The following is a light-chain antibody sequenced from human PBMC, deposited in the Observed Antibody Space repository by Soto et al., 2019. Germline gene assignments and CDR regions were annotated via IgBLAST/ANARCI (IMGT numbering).Light chain of an antibody. V-gene: IGKV1-5*01. J-gene: IGKJ1*01. Sequence: SVGDTVPITCRASESIDNWLAWYQQKPGKAPKLLIFAASTLVRGVPSRFSGRGSGTEFTLTISSLQADDYATFYCQQYHTDWTFGQGTKVDIK. CDR1: ESIDNW. CDR2: AAS. CDR3: QQYHTDWT.